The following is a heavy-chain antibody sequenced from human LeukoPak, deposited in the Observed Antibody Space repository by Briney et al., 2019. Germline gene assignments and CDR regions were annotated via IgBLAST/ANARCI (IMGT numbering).Heavy chain of an antibody. V-gene: IGHV3-48*04. Sequence: PGGSLRLSCAASGFTFSSYSMNWVRQAPGKGLEWVSYISSSSSTIYYADSVKGRFTISRDNAKNSLYLQMNSLRAEDTAVYYCARDYGAAGIDYWGQGTLVTVFS. CDR3: ARDYGAAGIDY. CDR2: ISSSSSTI. D-gene: IGHD6-13*01. J-gene: IGHJ4*02. CDR1: GFTFSSYS.